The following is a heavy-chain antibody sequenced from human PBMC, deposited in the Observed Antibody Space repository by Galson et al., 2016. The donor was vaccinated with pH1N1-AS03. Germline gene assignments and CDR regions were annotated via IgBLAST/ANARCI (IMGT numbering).Heavy chain of an antibody. CDR3: VITSGGRAAHDF. Sequence: LRLSCAVSGFSVSSIYMSWVRQAPGKGLEWVSLTFSGGSTYYADSVEGRFTISRDISKNTLFLQMNNLRAEDTAVYFCVITSGGRAAHDFWGQGTLVTVSS. D-gene: IGHD2-2*01. CDR1: GFSVSSIY. J-gene: IGHJ4*02. CDR2: TFSGGST. V-gene: IGHV3-53*05.